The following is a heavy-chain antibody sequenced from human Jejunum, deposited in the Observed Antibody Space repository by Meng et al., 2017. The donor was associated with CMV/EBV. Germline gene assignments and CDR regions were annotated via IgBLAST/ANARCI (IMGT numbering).Heavy chain of an antibody. Sequence: SGLTFRDLRMHWVRQAPGKGLELVAVMWYDGSTKYYADSVKGRFTVSRDTSKNTVYPQMNSLRAEDTAVYYCAKDLRRHMIEYYFDHWGRGALVTVSS. D-gene: IGHD3-22*01. CDR1: GLTFRDLR. CDR3: AKDLRRHMIEYYFDH. V-gene: IGHV3-33*06. J-gene: IGHJ4*02. CDR2: MWYDGSTK.